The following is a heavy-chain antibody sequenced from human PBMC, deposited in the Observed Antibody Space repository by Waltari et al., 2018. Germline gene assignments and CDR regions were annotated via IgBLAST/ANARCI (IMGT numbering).Heavy chain of an antibody. CDR2: IRYDVSNK. V-gene: IGHV3-30*02. CDR1: GFTFSSYG. J-gene: IGHJ4*02. Sequence: QVQLVESGGGVVQPGGSLRLSCAASGFTFSSYGMHWVRQAPGKGLEWVACIRYDVSNKYYADSVKGRFTISRDNSKNTLYLQMNSLRAEDTAVYYCAKAQEDDYIWGSYSHSVFDYWGQGTLVTVSS. CDR3: AKAQEDDYIWGSYSHSVFDY. D-gene: IGHD3-16*01.